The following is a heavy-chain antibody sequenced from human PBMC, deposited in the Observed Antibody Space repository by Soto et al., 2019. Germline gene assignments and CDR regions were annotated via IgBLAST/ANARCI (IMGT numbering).Heavy chain of an antibody. CDR3: ARQWLVKVAFDI. Sequence: GSLKISCKGSGYSFTSYWIGWVRQMPGKGLEWMGIIYPGDSDTRHSPSFQGQVTISADKSISTAYLQWSSLKASDTAMYYCARQWLVKVAFDIWGQGTMVTVSS. J-gene: IGHJ3*02. V-gene: IGHV5-51*01. D-gene: IGHD6-19*01. CDR2: IYPGDSDT. CDR1: GYSFTSYW.